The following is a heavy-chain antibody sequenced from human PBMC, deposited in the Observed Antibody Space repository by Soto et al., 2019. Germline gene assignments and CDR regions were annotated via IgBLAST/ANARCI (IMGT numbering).Heavy chain of an antibody. D-gene: IGHD3-10*01. CDR3: ARQGFGPLHGLVDV. CDR2: VHHSWGS. Sequence: QVQLQESGPGLVKPSETLSLSCTVSGGSISSYYWSWFRQSPGKRMEWIGYVHHSWGSSYNPSLQXXVXLSLDTSKSQFSLKVTSVTATDTAVYYCARQGFGPLHGLVDVWGQRTTVTVSS. V-gene: IGHV4-59*08. J-gene: IGHJ6*02. CDR1: GGSISSYY.